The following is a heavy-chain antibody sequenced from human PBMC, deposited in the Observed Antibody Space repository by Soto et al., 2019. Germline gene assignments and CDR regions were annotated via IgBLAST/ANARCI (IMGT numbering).Heavy chain of an antibody. Sequence: QAGGSLRLSCAASGFTFSSYAMSWVRQAPGKGLEWVSAISGSGGSTYYADSVKGRFTISRDNSKNTLYLQMNSLRAEDTAVYYCAKDRSIAVARSDYWGQGTLVTVSS. D-gene: IGHD6-19*01. J-gene: IGHJ4*02. CDR2: ISGSGGST. CDR3: AKDRSIAVARSDY. CDR1: GFTFSSYA. V-gene: IGHV3-23*01.